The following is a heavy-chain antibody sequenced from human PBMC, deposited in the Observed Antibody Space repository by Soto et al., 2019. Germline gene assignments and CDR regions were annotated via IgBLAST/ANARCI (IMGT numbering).Heavy chain of an antibody. CDR2: ISGSGGST. Sequence: GSLRLACAASGFTFSRYAMSWVRQAPGTGLEWVSAISGSGGSTYYADSVKGRFTISRDNSKNTLYLQMNSLRAEDTAVYYCARTTLLRFLEWLPLGYWGQGTLVTVSS. D-gene: IGHD3-3*01. V-gene: IGHV3-23*01. J-gene: IGHJ4*02. CDR3: ARTTLLRFLEWLPLGY. CDR1: GFTFSRYA.